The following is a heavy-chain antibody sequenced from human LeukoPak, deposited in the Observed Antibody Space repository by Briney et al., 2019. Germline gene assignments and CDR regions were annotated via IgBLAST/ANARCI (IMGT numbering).Heavy chain of an antibody. D-gene: IGHD3-10*01. V-gene: IGHV1-69*13. CDR2: IIPIFGTT. CDR1: GGTLSSYA. J-gene: IGHJ5*02. Sequence: SVKVSCKASGGTLSSYAISWVRQAPGQGLEWLGGIIPIFGTTNYAQKFQGRVTITADESTSTAYMELSGLRSEDTAVYYCARDREGYGSGSYRWFDPWGQGTLVTVSS. CDR3: ARDREGYGSGSYRWFDP.